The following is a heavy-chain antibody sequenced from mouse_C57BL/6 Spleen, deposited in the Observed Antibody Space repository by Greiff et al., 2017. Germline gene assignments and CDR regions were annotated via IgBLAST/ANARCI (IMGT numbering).Heavy chain of an antibody. CDR2: MYPGDGDS. CDR3: ARSVTTVVADY. D-gene: IGHD1-1*01. V-gene: IGHV1-82*01. CDR1: GYAFSSSW. J-gene: IGHJ2*01. Sequence: QVQLKESGPELVKPGASVKISCKASGYAFSSSWMNWVKQRPGKSLEWIGRMYPGDGDSDYNGKFEGKATLTADKSSSTAYMQLSRLTSEDSEVYYCARSVTTVVADYWSQGTTLKVSS.